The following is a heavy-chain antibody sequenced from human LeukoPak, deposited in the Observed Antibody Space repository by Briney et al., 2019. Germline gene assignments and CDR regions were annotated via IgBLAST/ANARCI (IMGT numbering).Heavy chain of an antibody. J-gene: IGHJ5*02. V-gene: IGHV1-2*02. D-gene: IGHD6-13*01. Sequence: ALVKVSRKASGYTFTGYYMHWVRQAPGQGLEWMGWINPNSGGTNYAQKFQGRVTMTRDTSIGTAYMELSRLRSDDTAVYYCARGRITAAGDNWFDPWGQGTLVTVSS. CDR1: GYTFTGYY. CDR3: ARGRITAAGDNWFDP. CDR2: INPNSGGT.